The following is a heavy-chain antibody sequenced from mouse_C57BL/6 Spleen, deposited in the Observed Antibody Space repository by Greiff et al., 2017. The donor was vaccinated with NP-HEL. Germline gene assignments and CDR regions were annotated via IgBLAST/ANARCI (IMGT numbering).Heavy chain of an antibody. CDR3: ARGDYDEYYYAMDY. J-gene: IGHJ4*01. CDR2: INYDGSST. Sequence: EVKLVESEGGLVQPGSSMKLSCTASGFTFSDYYMAWVRQVPEKGLEWVANINYDGSSTYYLDSLKSRFIISRDNAKNILYLQMSSLKSEDTATYYCARGDYDEYYYAMDYWGQGTSVTVSS. V-gene: IGHV5-16*01. D-gene: IGHD2-4*01. CDR1: GFTFSDYY.